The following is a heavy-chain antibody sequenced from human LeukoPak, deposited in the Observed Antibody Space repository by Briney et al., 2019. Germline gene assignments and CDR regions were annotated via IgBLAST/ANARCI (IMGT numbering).Heavy chain of an antibody. D-gene: IGHD5-18*01. CDR1: GFTVSSNY. CDR3: ARVDTRFLKSGTFDY. CDR2: IYSGGDT. J-gene: IGHJ4*02. Sequence: GGSLRLSCAASGFTVSSNYMSWVRQAPGQGLEWVSVIYSGGDTYYADSVKGRFTISRDNSKNTLHVQMNSLRAEDTAVYYCARVDTRFLKSGTFDYWGQGTLVTVSP. V-gene: IGHV3-53*01.